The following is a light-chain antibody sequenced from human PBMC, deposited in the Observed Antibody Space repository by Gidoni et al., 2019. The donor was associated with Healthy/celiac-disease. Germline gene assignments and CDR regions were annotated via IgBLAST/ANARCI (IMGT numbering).Light chain of an antibody. V-gene: IGKV3-20*01. CDR3: QQYGSSQT. CDR2: GAS. CDR1: QSVSSSY. Sequence: EIMLTQSPGTLSLSPEERATLSCRASQSVSSSYLAWYQQKPGQAPRLLIYGASSRATGIPDRFSGSGSGTDFTLTISRLEPEDFAVYYCQQYGSSQTFGQGTKVEIK. J-gene: IGKJ1*01.